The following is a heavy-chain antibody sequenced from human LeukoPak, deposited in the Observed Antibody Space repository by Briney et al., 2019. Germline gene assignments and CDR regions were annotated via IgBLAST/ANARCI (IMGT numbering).Heavy chain of an antibody. CDR1: GGTFSSYA. Sequence: ASVKVSCKASGGTFSSYAISWVRQAPGQGLEWMGGIIPIFGTANYAQKFQGRVTITADESTSTAYMELSSLRSEDTAVYYCAKGSSSGWYLYYYGMDVWGQGTTVTVSS. V-gene: IGHV1-69*13. J-gene: IGHJ6*02. CDR3: AKGSSSGWYLYYYGMDV. D-gene: IGHD6-19*01. CDR2: IIPIFGTA.